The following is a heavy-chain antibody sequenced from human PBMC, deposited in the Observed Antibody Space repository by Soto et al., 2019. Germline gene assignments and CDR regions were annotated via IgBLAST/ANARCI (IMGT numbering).Heavy chain of an antibody. J-gene: IGHJ1*01. CDR1: GYTFTIYA. V-gene: IGHV1-3*01. D-gene: IGHD6-13*01. CDR2: INAGNGNT. CDR3: ARGIAAAGKYFQH. Sequence: SVRVSCKSSGYTFTIYAMHWVRQGPGQRLEWMGWINAGNGNTKYSQKFQGRVTITRDTSASTAYMELSSLRSEDTAVYYCARGIAAAGKYFQHWGQGTLVTSPQ.